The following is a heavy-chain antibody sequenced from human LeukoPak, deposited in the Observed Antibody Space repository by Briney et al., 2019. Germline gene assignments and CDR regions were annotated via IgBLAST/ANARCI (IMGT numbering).Heavy chain of an antibody. Sequence: PGGSLRLSCAASGFTFSSYSMNWVRQAPGKGLEWVSSISSRSSYIYYADSVKGRFTISRDNAKNSLYLQMNSLRAEDTAVYYCASPVDTYCSSTSCSYFQHWGQGTLVTVSS. CDR1: GFTFSSYS. D-gene: IGHD2-2*01. J-gene: IGHJ1*01. CDR3: ASPVDTYCSSTSCSYFQH. V-gene: IGHV3-21*01. CDR2: ISSRSSYI.